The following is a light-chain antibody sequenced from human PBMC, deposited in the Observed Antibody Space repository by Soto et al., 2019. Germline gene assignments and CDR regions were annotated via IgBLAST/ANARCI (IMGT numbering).Light chain of an antibody. J-gene: IGKJ5*01. V-gene: IGKV1-27*01. CDR1: QSINSY. CDR2: AAS. CDR3: QRYNTARPT. Sequence: DIQMTKSPSSLSASVGDRFTITCRASQSINSYLNWYQQKPGKAPQLLIYAASSLQGGVPSRFSGSGSGTDFTLTISGLQPEDLAPYYCQRYNTARPTFGHVTRLEIK.